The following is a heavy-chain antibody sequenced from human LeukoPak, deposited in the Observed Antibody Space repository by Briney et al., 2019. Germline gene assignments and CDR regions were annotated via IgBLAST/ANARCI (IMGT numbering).Heavy chain of an antibody. CDR3: ASEYSGYDDYFDY. V-gene: IGHV1-69*05. CDR2: IIPMFRTT. Sequence: ASVKVSCKASGGTLNSYSISWVRQAPGQGLNWMGRIIPMFRTTNYAQEFKGRVTITMDASTSTAYMELSSLRSEDTAVYYCASEYSGYDDYFDYWGQGTLVTVSS. D-gene: IGHD5-12*01. CDR1: GGTLNSYS. J-gene: IGHJ4*02.